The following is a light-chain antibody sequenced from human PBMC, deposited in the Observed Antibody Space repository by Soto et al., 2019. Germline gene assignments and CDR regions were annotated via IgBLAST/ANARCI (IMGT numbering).Light chain of an antibody. CDR3: QESYSTS. CDR1: QSISSY. Sequence: DIQMTQSPSSLSASVGDRVTITCRASQSISSYLNWYQQKPGKAPKLLIYAASSLQSGVPSRFSGSGSGTEFTLTISSLQTDDFATYYCQESYSTSFGQGTKVDIK. CDR2: AAS. V-gene: IGKV1-39*01. J-gene: IGKJ1*01.